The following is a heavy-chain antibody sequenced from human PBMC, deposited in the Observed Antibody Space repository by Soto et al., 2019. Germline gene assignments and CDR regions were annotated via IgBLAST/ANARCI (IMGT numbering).Heavy chain of an antibody. D-gene: IGHD4-4*01. V-gene: IGHV1-69*12. J-gene: IGHJ4*02. Sequence: QVQLVQSGAEVKKPGSSVKVSCKASGGTFSSYAISWVRQAPGQGLEWIGGIIPIFGTANYAQKFQGRVEITADDSTSTAYMELSSLRSEDTAVYSCARDGGVYDYSPFDYWGQGTLVTVSS. CDR2: IIPIFGTA. CDR1: GGTFSSYA. CDR3: ARDGGVYDYSPFDY.